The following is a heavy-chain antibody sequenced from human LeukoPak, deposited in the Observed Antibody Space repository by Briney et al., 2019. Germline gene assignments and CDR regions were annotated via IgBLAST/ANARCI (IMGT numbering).Heavy chain of an antibody. CDR2: INHSGST. J-gene: IGHJ4*02. Sequence: PSETLSLTCAVYGGSFSGYYWSWIRQPPGKGLEWIGEINHSGSTNYNPSLKSRVTISVDTSKNQFSLKLSSVTAADTAVYYCARVAQKTYYYGSGSYYPPHYFDYWGQGTLVTVSS. CDR3: ARVAQKTYYYGSGSYYPPHYFDY. D-gene: IGHD3-10*01. CDR1: GGSFSGYY. V-gene: IGHV4-34*01.